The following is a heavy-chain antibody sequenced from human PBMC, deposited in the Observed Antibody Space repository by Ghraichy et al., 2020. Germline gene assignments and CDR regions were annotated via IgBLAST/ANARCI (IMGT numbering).Heavy chain of an antibody. CDR2: IYYSGST. J-gene: IGHJ4*02. CDR3: ARRRYDFWSGYYEFDY. Sequence: SETLSLTCTVSGGSISSSSYYWGWIRQPPGKGLEWIGSIYYSGSTYYNPSLKSRVTISVDTSKNQFSLKLSSVTAADTAVYYCARRRYDFWSGYYEFDYWGQGTLVTVSS. D-gene: IGHD3-3*01. CDR1: GGSISSSSYY. V-gene: IGHV4-39*01.